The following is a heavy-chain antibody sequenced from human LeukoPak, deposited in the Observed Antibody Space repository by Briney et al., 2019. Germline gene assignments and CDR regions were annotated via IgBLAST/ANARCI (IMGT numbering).Heavy chain of an antibody. J-gene: IGHJ4*02. V-gene: IGHV3-30-3*01. CDR3: ARDSEKPN. CDR2: ISYDGSNK. Sequence: GGSLRLSCAASGFTFSNYAMSWVRQAPGKGLEWVAVISYDGSNKYYADSVKGRFTISRDNSKNTLYLQMNSLRAEDTAVYYCARDSEKPNWGQGTLVTVSS. CDR1: GFTFSNYA.